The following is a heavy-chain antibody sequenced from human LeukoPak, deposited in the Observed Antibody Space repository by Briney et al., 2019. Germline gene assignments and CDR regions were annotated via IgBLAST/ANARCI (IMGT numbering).Heavy chain of an antibody. V-gene: IGHV3-20*04. CDR3: ARDRGYFDWLSLSNWFDP. CDR1: GFTFDDYG. J-gene: IGHJ5*02. CDR2: INWNGGST. D-gene: IGHD3-9*01. Sequence: GGSLRLSCAASGFTFDDYGMSWVRQAPGKGLDWVSGINWNGGSTGYADSVKGRFTISRDNAKNSLYLQMNSLRAEDTAVYYCARDRGYFDWLSLSNWFDPWGQGTLVSVSS.